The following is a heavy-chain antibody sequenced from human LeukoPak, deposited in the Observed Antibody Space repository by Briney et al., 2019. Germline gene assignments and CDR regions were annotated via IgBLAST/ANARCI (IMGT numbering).Heavy chain of an antibody. J-gene: IGHJ4*02. CDR3: AHANVAAAFDY. V-gene: IGHV5-51*01. Sequence: ISCMGSGSSISSSCNWCVIHMPRRSLQLMGIIYPGDSHTRYSPSFQGQVTISADKSISTSYLQWSSLKASDTAMYYCAHANVAAAFDYWGQGTLVTVSS. CDR1: GSSISSSC. CDR2: IYPGDSHT. D-gene: IGHD6-13*01.